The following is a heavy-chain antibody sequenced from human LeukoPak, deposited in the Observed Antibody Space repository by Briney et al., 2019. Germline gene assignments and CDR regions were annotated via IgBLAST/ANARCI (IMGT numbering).Heavy chain of an antibody. Sequence: SETLSLTCTVSGGSISSYYWSWIRQPARKGLEWIGRIYTSGSTNYNPSLTSRVTMSVDTSKNQFSLKLSSVTAADTAVYYCTRDRSGSYYPHFDYWGQGTLVTVSS. CDR3: TRDRSGSYYPHFDY. CDR2: IYTSGST. V-gene: IGHV4-4*07. D-gene: IGHD1-26*01. J-gene: IGHJ4*02. CDR1: GGSISSYY.